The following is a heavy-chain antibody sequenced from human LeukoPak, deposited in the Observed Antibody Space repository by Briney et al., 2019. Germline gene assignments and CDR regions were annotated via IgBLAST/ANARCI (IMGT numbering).Heavy chain of an antibody. J-gene: IGHJ5*02. D-gene: IGHD1-14*01. V-gene: IGHV4-39*01. CDR2: MYYRGNT. Sequence: SETLSLTCTVSGGSISTITYYWGWIRQPPGKGLEWVGHMYYRGNTFYNPSLKSRVTISVDTSKNQFSLKLSSVTAADTAVYYCAGLIRPGWFDPWGQGTLVTVSS. CDR1: GGSISTITYY. CDR3: AGLIRPGWFDP.